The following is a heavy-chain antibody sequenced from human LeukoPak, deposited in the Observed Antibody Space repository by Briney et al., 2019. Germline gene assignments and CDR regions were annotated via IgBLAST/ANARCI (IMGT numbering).Heavy chain of an antibody. V-gene: IGHV3-21*01. CDR1: GFTFSSYS. CDR2: ISSSSSYI. CDR3: ARDWDYDILTGLYKEGGFDY. J-gene: IGHJ4*02. D-gene: IGHD3-9*01. Sequence: GGSLRLXCAASGFTFSSYSMNWVRQAPGKGLEWVSSISSSSSYIYYADSVKGRFTISRDNAKNSLYLQMNSLRAEDTAVYYCARDWDYDILTGLYKEGGFDYWGQGTLVTVSS.